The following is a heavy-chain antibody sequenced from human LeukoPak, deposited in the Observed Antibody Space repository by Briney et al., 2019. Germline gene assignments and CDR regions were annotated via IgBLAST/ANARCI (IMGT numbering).Heavy chain of an antibody. Sequence: GGSLRLSCAASGFTFSSYAMSWVRQAPGKGLEWVPAISGSGGSTYYADSVKGRFTISRDNSKNTLYLQTNSLRAEDTAVYYCAKYSRKTNEGSVYDILTGHLDYWGQGTLVTVSS. CDR3: AKYSRKTNEGSVYDILTGHLDY. J-gene: IGHJ4*02. CDR1: GFTFSSYA. CDR2: ISGSGGST. V-gene: IGHV3-23*01. D-gene: IGHD3-9*01.